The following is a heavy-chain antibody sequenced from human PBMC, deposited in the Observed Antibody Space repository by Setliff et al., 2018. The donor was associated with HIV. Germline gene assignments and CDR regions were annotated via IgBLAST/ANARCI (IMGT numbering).Heavy chain of an antibody. Sequence: SETLSLTCAVSGYSISSGYYWGWIRQPPGKGLEWIGSIYHSGSTYYNPSLKSRVTISVDTSKNQFSLKLSSVTAEDTAVYYCAREYCSSTSCYPYDYWGQGTLVTVSS. J-gene: IGHJ4*02. CDR1: GYSISSGYY. D-gene: IGHD2-2*01. V-gene: IGHV4-38-2*02. CDR2: IYHSGST. CDR3: AREYCSSTSCYPYDY.